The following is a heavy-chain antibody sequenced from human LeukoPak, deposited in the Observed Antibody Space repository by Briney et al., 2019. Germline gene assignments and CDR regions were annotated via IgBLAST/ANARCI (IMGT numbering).Heavy chain of an antibody. CDR1: GFNFRRNG. CDR3: ARDFDDPTGHYYYLPDY. J-gene: IGHJ4*02. V-gene: IGHV3-30*02. Sequence: GGSLRLSRAASGFNFRRNGMHWVRQAPGKGLEWLSFIRFDGTKKFYTQSVRGRFTISRDTSINVLYLQMNNLTAEDTAVYYCARDFDDPTGHYYYLPDYWGPGTLVTVSS. CDR2: IRFDGTKK. D-gene: IGHD3-22*01.